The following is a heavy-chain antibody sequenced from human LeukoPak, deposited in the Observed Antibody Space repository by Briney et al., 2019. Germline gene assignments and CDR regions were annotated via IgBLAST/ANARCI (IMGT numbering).Heavy chain of an antibody. CDR1: GGSISSYY. D-gene: IGHD6-19*01. Sequence: PSETLSLTCTVSGGSISSYYWSWIRQPPGKGLEWIGYIYYSGSTNYNPSLKSRVTISVDTSKNQFSLKLSSVTAADTAVYYCARDQDSSGWYYDYWGQGTLVIVSS. CDR3: ARDQDSSGWYYDY. V-gene: IGHV4-59*01. J-gene: IGHJ4*02. CDR2: IYYSGST.